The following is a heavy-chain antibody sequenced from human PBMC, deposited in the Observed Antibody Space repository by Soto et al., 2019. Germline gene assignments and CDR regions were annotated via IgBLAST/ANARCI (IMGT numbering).Heavy chain of an antibody. CDR1: GGSISSYY. V-gene: IGHV4-59*01. Sequence: PSETLSLTCTVSGGSISSYYWSWIRQPPGKGLEWIGYIYYSGSTNYNPSHKSRVTISVDTSKNQFSLKLSSVTAADTAVYYCARRRGGYDQEKYFDYWGQGTLVTVSS. CDR3: ARRRGGYDQEKYFDY. D-gene: IGHD5-12*01. J-gene: IGHJ4*02. CDR2: IYYSGST.